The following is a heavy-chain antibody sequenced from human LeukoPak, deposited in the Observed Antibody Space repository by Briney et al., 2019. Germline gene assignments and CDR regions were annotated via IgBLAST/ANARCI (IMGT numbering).Heavy chain of an antibody. V-gene: IGHV3-21*01. CDR3: ASDRYGDFYWYFDL. D-gene: IGHD4-17*01. CDR1: GFTFSSYS. J-gene: IGHJ2*01. Sequence: GGSLRLSCAASGFTFSSYSVNWVRQAPGKGLEWVSSISSSSSYIYYADSVKGRFTISRDNAKNSLYLQMNSLRAEDTAVYYCASDRYGDFYWYFDLWGRGTLVTVSS. CDR2: ISSSSSYI.